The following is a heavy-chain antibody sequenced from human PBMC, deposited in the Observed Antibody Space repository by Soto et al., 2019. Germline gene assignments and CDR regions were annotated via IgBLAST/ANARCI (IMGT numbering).Heavy chain of an antibody. CDR1: GFSFSTYA. J-gene: IGHJ3*02. V-gene: IGHV3-30*04. D-gene: IGHD5-18*01. Sequence: PGGSLRLSCAASGFSFSTYAMYWVRQAPGKGLEWVAVISYDGSNKYYAGSVKGRFTISRDNSKNTLYLQMNSLRVEDTAVYYCARGPAMVSYAFDIWGQGTMVTVSS. CDR3: ARGPAMVSYAFDI. CDR2: ISYDGSNK.